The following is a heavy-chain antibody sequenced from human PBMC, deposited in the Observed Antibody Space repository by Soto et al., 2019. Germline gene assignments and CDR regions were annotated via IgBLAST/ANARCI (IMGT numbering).Heavy chain of an antibody. CDR1: GYTFTSYD. J-gene: IGHJ6*02. CDR3: AKAPGYYDFWSSNYYGMDV. D-gene: IGHD3-3*01. CDR2: MNPNSGNT. V-gene: IGHV1-8*01. Sequence: ASVKVSCKASGYTFTSYDINWVRQATGQGLEWMGWMNPNSGNTGYAQKFQGRVTMTRNTSISTAYMELSSLGSEDTAVYYCAKAPGYYDFWSSNYYGMDVWGQGTTVTVSS.